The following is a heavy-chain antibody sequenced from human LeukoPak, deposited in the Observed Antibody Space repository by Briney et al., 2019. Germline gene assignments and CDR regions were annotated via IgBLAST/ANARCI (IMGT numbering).Heavy chain of an antibody. D-gene: IGHD3-10*01. CDR2: IKSKTDGGTT. Sequence: GGSLRLSCAASGFTFSNAWMSWVRQAPGKGLEWVGRIKSKTDGGTTDYAAPVKGRFTISRDDSKNTLYLQMNSLKTEDTAVYYCTTPTVLLWFGELFHDASDIWGQGTMVTVSS. CDR3: TTPTVLLWFGELFHDASDI. V-gene: IGHV3-15*01. J-gene: IGHJ3*02. CDR1: GFTFSNAW.